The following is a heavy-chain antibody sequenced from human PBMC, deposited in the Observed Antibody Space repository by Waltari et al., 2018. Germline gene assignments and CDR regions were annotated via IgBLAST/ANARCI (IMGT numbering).Heavy chain of an antibody. J-gene: IGHJ4*02. V-gene: IGHV4-38-2*02. D-gene: IGHD5-12*01. Sequence: QVQLQESGPGLVKPSETLSLTCAVSGYSISSGYYWGWIRQPPGKGLEWIGSIYHSGSTYYNPSLKSRVTISVDTSKNQFSLKLSSVTAADTAVYYCARDRGYSGYDRGVFDYWGQGTLVTVSS. CDR1: GYSISSGYY. CDR2: IYHSGST. CDR3: ARDRGYSGYDRGVFDY.